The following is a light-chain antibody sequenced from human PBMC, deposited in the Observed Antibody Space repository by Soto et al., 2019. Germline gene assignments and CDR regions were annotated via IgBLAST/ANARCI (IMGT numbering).Light chain of an antibody. CDR1: QNILSN. CDR2: GAS. J-gene: IGKJ1*01. V-gene: IGKV3-15*01. Sequence: EIVITQSPATLSVSPGERATLSCRASQNILSNLAWYQQKPGQAPRLLIYGASTRATGIPARFSGSGSGTDFTLTISRLEPEDFAVYYCQQYGSSPQWTFGQGTKVEIK. CDR3: QQYGSSPQWT.